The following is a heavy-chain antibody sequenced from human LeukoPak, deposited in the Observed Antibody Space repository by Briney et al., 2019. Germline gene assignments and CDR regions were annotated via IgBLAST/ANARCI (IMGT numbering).Heavy chain of an antibody. Sequence: GGSLRLSCAASGFTFNNYAMHWVRQAPGKGLEWVAVVSYAGSNKYYADSVKGRFTISRDKSKNTLYLQMNSLRPDDTAVYYCARAASMDVWGQGTTVTVSS. CDR3: ARAASMDV. J-gene: IGHJ6*02. V-gene: IGHV3-30*04. CDR2: VSYAGSNK. CDR1: GFTFNNYA.